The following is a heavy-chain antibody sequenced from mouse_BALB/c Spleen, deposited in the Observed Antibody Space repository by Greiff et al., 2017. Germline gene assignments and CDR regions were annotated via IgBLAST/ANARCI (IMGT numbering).Heavy chain of an antibody. CDR2: INSNGGST. V-gene: IGHV5-6-3*01. CDR3: ASGYYEMAY. J-gene: IGHJ3*01. CDR1: GFTFSSYG. Sequence: EVMLVESGGGLVQPGGSLKLSCAASGFTFSSYGMSWVRQTPDKRLELVATINSNGGSTYYPDSVKGRFTISRDNAKNTLYLQMSSLKSEDTAMYYCASGYYEMAYWGQGTLVTVSA. D-gene: IGHD2-4*01.